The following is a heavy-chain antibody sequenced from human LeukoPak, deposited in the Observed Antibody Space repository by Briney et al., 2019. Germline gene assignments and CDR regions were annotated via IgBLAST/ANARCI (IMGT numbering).Heavy chain of an antibody. CDR1: GGSISSYY. Sequence: PSETLSLTCTVSGGSISSYYWSWIRQPPGKGLEWIGYIYYSGSTNYNPSLKSRVTISVDTSKNQFSLKLSSVTAADTAVYYCARSAYYYDSSGYSTWGQGTLVTVSS. J-gene: IGHJ5*02. CDR3: ARSAYYYDSSGYST. D-gene: IGHD3-22*01. V-gene: IGHV4-59*01. CDR2: IYYSGST.